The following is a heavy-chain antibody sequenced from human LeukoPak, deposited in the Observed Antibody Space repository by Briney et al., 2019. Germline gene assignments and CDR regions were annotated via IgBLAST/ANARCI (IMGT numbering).Heavy chain of an antibody. Sequence: ASVKVSCKASGYTFTSSGISWVRQAPGQGLEWMGWISAYNGNTNYAQKLQGRVTMTTDTSTSTAYMELRSLRSDDTAVYYCARRGVEMILTGSYYYFDYWGQGTLVTVSS. CDR3: ARRGVEMILTGSYYYFDY. CDR2: ISAYNGNT. D-gene: IGHD3-9*01. CDR1: GYTFTSSG. V-gene: IGHV1-18*01. J-gene: IGHJ4*02.